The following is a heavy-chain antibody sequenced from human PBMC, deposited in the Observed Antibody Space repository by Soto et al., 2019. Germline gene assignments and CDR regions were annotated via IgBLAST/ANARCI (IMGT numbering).Heavy chain of an antibody. V-gene: IGHV1-18*01. J-gene: IGHJ6*02. D-gene: IGHD6-19*01. CDR2: ISAYNGNT. Sequence: ASVKVSCKASGYTFTSYGTSWVRQAPGQGLEWMGWISAYNGNTNYAQKLQGRVTVTTDTSTSTAYMELRSLRSDDTAVYYCARDSGGQQWLVRSVYYYYGMDFWGQGTTVTVSS. CDR3: ARDSGGQQWLVRSVYYYYGMDF. CDR1: GYTFTSYG.